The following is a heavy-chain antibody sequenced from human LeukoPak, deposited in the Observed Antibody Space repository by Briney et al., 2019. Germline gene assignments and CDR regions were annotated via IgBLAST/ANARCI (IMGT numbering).Heavy chain of an antibody. Sequence: GGSLRLSCAASGFTVSSNYMSWVRQAPGKGLEWVSVIYSGGSTYYADSVKGRFTISRDNSKNTLYLQMNSLRAEDTAVYCCARGDSSGYYPFDYWGQGTLVTVSS. J-gene: IGHJ4*02. V-gene: IGHV3-53*01. CDR1: GFTVSSNY. CDR3: ARGDSSGYYPFDY. CDR2: IYSGGST. D-gene: IGHD3-22*01.